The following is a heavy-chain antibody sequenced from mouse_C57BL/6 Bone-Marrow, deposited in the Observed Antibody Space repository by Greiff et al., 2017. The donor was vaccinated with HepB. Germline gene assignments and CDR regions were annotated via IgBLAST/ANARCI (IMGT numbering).Heavy chain of an antibody. D-gene: IGHD2-2*01. J-gene: IGHJ3*01. Sequence: VQLQESGTELVKPGASVKLSCKASGYTFTSYWMHWVKQRPGQGLEWIGNINPSNGGTNYNEKFKSKATLTVDKSSSTAYMQLSSLTSEDSAVYYCARALTIYYGYERAYWGQGTLVTVSA. CDR1: GYTFTSYW. V-gene: IGHV1-53*01. CDR3: ARALTIYYGYERAY. CDR2: INPSNGGT.